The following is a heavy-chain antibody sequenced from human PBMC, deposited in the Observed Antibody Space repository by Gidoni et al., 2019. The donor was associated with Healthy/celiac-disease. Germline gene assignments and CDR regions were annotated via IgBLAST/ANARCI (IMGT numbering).Heavy chain of an antibody. J-gene: IGHJ4*02. Sequence: QLQLQESGPGLVTPSETLSPTCTVSGGSISSSSYYCGWIRQPPGKGRGWIGSIYYSGSTYYNPSLKRRVTITVDTSKNQFSLKLSSVTGADTAVYYCARARNYDFWSGYYDWGQGTLVTVSS. V-gene: IGHV4-39*01. CDR3: ARARNYDFWSGYYD. D-gene: IGHD3-3*01. CDR2: IYYSGST. CDR1: GGSISSSSYY.